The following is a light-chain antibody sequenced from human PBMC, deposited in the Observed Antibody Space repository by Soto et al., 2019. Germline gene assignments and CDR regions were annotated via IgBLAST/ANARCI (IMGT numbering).Light chain of an antibody. V-gene: IGKV1-39*01. CDR2: GAS. CDR1: QSITTY. CDR3: QQSYSTPRT. Sequence: DIQMTQSPSSLSASIGDRVTLTCRASQSITTYLNWYQQKPGTAPKLLIYGASRLHSGVPSWFSGSGSGSDFTLPISDLPPEDFATYYCQQSYSTPRTFGQGTKVDIK. J-gene: IGKJ1*01.